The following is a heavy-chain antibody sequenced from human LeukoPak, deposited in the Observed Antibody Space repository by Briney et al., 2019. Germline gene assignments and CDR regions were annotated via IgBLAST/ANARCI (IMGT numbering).Heavy chain of an antibody. Sequence: GGSLRLSCAASGFTFSSYGMHRVRQAPGKGLEWVAFIRYDGSNKYYADSVKGRFTISRDNSKNTLYLQMNSLRAEDTAVYYCAKASVPTYYYGSGSYPPPSYWGQGTLVTVSS. CDR1: GFTFSSYG. J-gene: IGHJ4*02. CDR3: AKASVPTYYYGSGSYPPPSY. CDR2: IRYDGSNK. D-gene: IGHD3-10*01. V-gene: IGHV3-30*02.